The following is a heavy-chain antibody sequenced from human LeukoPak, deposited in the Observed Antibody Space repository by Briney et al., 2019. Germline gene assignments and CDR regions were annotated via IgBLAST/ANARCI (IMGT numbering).Heavy chain of an antibody. J-gene: IGHJ4*02. V-gene: IGHV4-39*07. D-gene: IGHD4-17*01. CDR3: ARDRYGDYAGDY. Sequence: PSETLSLTCTVSGGSISSRDHYWGWIRQPPGKGLEWCGNIYYSGSTNYNPSLKSRVTISVDTSKNQFSLKLSSVTAADTAVYYCARDRYGDYAGDYWGQGTLVTVSS. CDR2: IYYSGST. CDR1: GGSISSRDHY.